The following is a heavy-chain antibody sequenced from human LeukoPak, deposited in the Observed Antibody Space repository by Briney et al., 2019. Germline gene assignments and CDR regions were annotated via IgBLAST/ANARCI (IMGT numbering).Heavy chain of an antibody. Sequence: SETLSLTCAVYGGSFSGYYWSWIRQPPGKGLEWIGEINHSGSTNYNPSLKSRVTISVDTSKNQFSLQLSSVTAADTAVYYCARMNYYDSSGYHDYWGQGTLVTVSS. CDR2: INHSGST. J-gene: IGHJ4*02. V-gene: IGHV4-34*01. CDR3: ARMNYYDSSGYHDY. D-gene: IGHD3-22*01. CDR1: GGSFSGYY.